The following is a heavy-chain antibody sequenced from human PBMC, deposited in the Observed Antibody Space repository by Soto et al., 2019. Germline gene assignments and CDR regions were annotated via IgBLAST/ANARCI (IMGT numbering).Heavy chain of an antibody. Sequence: QVQLQESGPGLVKPSGTLSLTCAVSGGSISSSNWWRWVRQPPGKGLEWIGEIYHSGSTNYNPSLKNRVTIAVDKSKNQFSLKLSSVTAADTAVYYCWAAAGTNYYYGMDVWGQGTTVTVSS. CDR3: WAAAGTNYYYGMDV. CDR1: GGSISSSNW. J-gene: IGHJ6*02. V-gene: IGHV4-4*02. D-gene: IGHD6-13*01. CDR2: IYHSGST.